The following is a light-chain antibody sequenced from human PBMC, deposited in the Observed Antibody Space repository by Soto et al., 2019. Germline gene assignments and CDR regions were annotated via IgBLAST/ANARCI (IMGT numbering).Light chain of an antibody. CDR3: QHYNSYSEA. CDR1: QGIRSA. J-gene: IGKJ1*01. Sequence: AIQLTQSPSSLSASVGDSVTITGRASQGIRSALAWYQQTPGRPPKLLIYDAYTLETGVTSRFSGSRSGTDFTLTVSSLQPEDFATYYCQHYNSYSEAVGQGTKVDIK. V-gene: IGKV1-13*02. CDR2: DAY.